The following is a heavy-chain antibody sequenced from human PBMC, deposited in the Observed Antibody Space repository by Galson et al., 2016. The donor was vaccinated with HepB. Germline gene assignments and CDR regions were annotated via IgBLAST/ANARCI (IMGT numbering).Heavy chain of an antibody. V-gene: IGHV3-53*01. CDR3: ARGVADSTGYWAFDL. CDR2: IFSNGAT. D-gene: IGHD3-22*01. CDR1: DFTVSTNY. Sequence: SLRLSCAASDFTVSTNYMSWVRQAPGKGLEWVSLIFSNGATTYADSVRGRFTISRDISRNIVFLQMKSLRPEDTAVYYCARGVADSTGYWAFDLWGQGTLPPSPQ. J-gene: IGHJ4*02.